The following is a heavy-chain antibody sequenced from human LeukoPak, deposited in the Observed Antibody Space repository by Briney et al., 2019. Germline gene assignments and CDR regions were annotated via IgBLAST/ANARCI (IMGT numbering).Heavy chain of an antibody. V-gene: IGHV1-18*01. D-gene: IGHD2-2*01. CDR2: IGAYNGNT. J-gene: IGHJ4*02. CDR1: GYTFTSYG. Sequence: ASVKVSCKASGYTFTSYGFSWVRQAPGQGLEWMGWIGAYNGNTNYAHKLQGRVTMTTDTSTSTAYMEPRSLRSDDTAVYYCARDSDRSTRYFDYWGQGTLVTVSS. CDR3: ARDSDRSTRYFDY.